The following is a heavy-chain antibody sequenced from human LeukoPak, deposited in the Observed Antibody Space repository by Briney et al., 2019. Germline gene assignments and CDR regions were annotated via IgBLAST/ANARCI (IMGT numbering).Heavy chain of an antibody. CDR2: ISSSSSTI. V-gene: IGHV3-48*01. CDR1: GFTFSSYS. J-gene: IGHJ4*02. CDR3: ARDSITIFGVINY. Sequence: GGSLRLSCAASGFTFSSYSMNWVRQAPGKGLEWVSYISSSSSTIYYADSVKGRFTISRDNAKNSLYLQMNSLRAEDTAVYYCARDSITIFGVINYWGQGTLVTVSS. D-gene: IGHD3-3*01.